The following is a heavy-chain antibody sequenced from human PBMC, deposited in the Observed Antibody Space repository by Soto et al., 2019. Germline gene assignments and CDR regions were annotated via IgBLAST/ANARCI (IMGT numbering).Heavy chain of an antibody. Sequence: GGSLRLSCAASGFTFSSYGRSWVRQAPGKGLEWVANIKQDGSEKYYVDSVKGRFTISRDNAKNSLYLQMNSLRAEDTAVYYCARDPSIVLVPAATYYYYYYGMDVWGQGTTVTVSS. CDR1: GFTFSSYG. V-gene: IGHV3-7*01. J-gene: IGHJ6*02. D-gene: IGHD2-2*01. CDR3: ARDPSIVLVPAATYYYYYYGMDV. CDR2: IKQDGSEK.